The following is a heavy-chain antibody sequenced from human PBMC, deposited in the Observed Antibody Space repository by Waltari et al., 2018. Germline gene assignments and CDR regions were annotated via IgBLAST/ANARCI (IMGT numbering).Heavy chain of an antibody. CDR2: ISRNSDRI. V-gene: IGHV3-9*01. CDR1: GFPFEAYA. Sequence: EVQLVASGGGLVQPGRSLCLPCAASGFPFEAYATHWVRQAPGKGLEWVSGISRNSDRIGYADSVKGRFTISRDNAKNSLYLQMNSLRAEDTALYFCAKDGTTLKNYYGLDVWGQGTTVTVSS. CDR3: AKDGTTLKNYYGLDV. D-gene: IGHD4-4*01. J-gene: IGHJ6*02.